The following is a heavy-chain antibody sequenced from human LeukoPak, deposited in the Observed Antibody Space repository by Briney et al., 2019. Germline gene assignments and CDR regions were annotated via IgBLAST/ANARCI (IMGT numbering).Heavy chain of an antibody. D-gene: IGHD6-13*01. V-gene: IGHV4-39*07. CDR1: GGSISSRSYY. Sequence: SETLSLTCTVSGGSISSRSYYWGWIRQPPGKGLEWIGSIYYSGSTYYNPSLKSRVTISVDTSKNQFSLKLSSVTAADTAVYYCAIEVPAAGMVDYWGQGTLVTVSS. CDR2: IYYSGST. J-gene: IGHJ4*02. CDR3: AIEVPAAGMVDY.